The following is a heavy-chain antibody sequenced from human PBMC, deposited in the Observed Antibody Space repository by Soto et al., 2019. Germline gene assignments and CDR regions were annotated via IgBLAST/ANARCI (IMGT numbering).Heavy chain of an antibody. CDR3: ARERAGPSSYYYYYGMDV. J-gene: IGHJ6*02. Sequence: ASVKVSCKASGYTFTSCGLSWVRQAPGQGLEWMGWISTYNGNTNYAQKLQGRVTMTTDTSTSTAYMELRSLRSDDTAVYYCARERAGPSSYYYYYGMDVWGQGTTVTVSS. CDR1: GYTFTSCG. D-gene: IGHD6-6*01. V-gene: IGHV1-18*04. CDR2: ISTYNGNT.